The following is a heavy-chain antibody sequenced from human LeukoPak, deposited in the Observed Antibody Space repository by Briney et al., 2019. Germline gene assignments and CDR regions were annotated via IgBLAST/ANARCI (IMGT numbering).Heavy chain of an antibody. J-gene: IGHJ2*01. V-gene: IGHV4-34*01. D-gene: IGHD2-21*02. CDR3: ARDFGYCGGDCYPPGNFDL. CDR1: GASFSGYY. CDR2: INHSGSI. Sequence: SETLSLTCAVYGASFSGYYWTWVRQPPGKELEWIGEINHSGSITSNPSLKSRVTISVDTSKNQFSLKLSSVTAADTAVYYCARDFGYCGGDCYPPGNFDLWGRGTLVTVSS.